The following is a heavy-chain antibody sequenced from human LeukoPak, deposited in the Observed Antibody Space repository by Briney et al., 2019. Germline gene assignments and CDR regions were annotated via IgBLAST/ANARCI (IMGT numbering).Heavy chain of an antibody. D-gene: IGHD3-10*01. CDR3: ARERILWFGELLEGVVRWFDP. CDR1: GGSFGGYY. Sequence: SETLSLTCAVYGGSFGGYYWSWIRQPPGKGLEWIGEINHSGSTNYNPSLKSRVTISVDTSKNQFSLKLSSVTAADTAVYYCARERILWFGELLEGVVRWFDPWGQGTLVTVSS. J-gene: IGHJ5*02. V-gene: IGHV4-34*01. CDR2: INHSGST.